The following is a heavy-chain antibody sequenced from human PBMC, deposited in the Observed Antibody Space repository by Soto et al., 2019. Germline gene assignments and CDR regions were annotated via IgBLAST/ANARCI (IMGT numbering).Heavy chain of an antibody. CDR3: ARASVAGTNFVY. D-gene: IGHD6-19*01. Sequence: ASVKVSCKASGYTFTSYAMHWVRQAPGQRLEWTGLINAGNGNTKYSQKLQGRVTITRDTSASTAYMELSGLRSEDTAVYYCARASVAGTNFVYWGQGTLVTVSS. CDR1: GYTFTSYA. J-gene: IGHJ4*02. CDR2: INAGNGNT. V-gene: IGHV1-3*01.